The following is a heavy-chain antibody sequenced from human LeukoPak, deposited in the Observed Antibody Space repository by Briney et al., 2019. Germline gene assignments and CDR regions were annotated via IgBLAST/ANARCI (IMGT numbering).Heavy chain of an antibody. D-gene: IGHD3-22*01. CDR2: ISSSSSTI. CDR3: ARDPYYYDSSGDH. V-gene: IGHV3-48*01. J-gene: IGHJ4*02. Sequence: PGGSLRLSCAASGFTFSNYNMNWVRLAPGKGLEWVSYISSSSSTIYYADSVKGRFTISRDNAKNSLYLQMNSLRAEDTAVYYCARDPYYYDSSGDHWGQGTLVTVSS. CDR1: GFTFSNYN.